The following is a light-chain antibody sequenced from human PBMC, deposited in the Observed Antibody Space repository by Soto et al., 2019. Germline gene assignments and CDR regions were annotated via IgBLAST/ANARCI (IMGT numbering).Light chain of an antibody. CDR1: SSNIGAGYD. Sequence: QAVVTQPPSVSGAPGQRVTISCTGSSSNIGAGYDVHWYQQLPGTAPKLLIYGNSNRPSGVPDRFSGSKSGTSASLAITGLQAEDEADYYCQSSDSSRSGYVFGTGTKLTVL. V-gene: IGLV1-40*01. CDR3: QSSDSSRSGYV. CDR2: GNS. J-gene: IGLJ1*01.